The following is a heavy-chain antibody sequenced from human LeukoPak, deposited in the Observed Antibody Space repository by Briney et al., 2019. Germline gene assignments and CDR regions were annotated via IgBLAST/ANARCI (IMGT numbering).Heavy chain of an antibody. D-gene: IGHD1-1*01. CDR1: GGSVSSGVYF. Sequence: SETLSLTCTVSGGSVSSGVYFWSWIRQPPGKGLEWIGYIHNSGGTAYNPSLRSRVSISLDTSLNQFSLTLHSVTAADTAVYYCARDFTKTASPDAFDFWGQGTLVAVSS. J-gene: IGHJ3*01. V-gene: IGHV4-31*03. CDR2: IHNSGGT. CDR3: ARDFTKTASPDAFDF.